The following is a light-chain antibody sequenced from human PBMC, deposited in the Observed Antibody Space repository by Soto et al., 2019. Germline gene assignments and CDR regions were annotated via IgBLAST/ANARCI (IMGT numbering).Light chain of an antibody. CDR1: QSISTW. J-gene: IGKJ5*01. CDR3: QQFNSL. Sequence: DIQLTHSLSTLSASVGDRVTITCRASQSISTWLAWYQQKPGKAPKLLIYDASSLQRGVPSRFSGSGSGTHFILTISNLQPEDFATYYCQQFNSLFGQGTRLEI. V-gene: IGKV1-5*01. CDR2: DAS.